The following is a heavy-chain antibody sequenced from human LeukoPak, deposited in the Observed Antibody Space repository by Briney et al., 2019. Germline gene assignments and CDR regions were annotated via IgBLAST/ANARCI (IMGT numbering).Heavy chain of an antibody. V-gene: IGHV3-74*01. Sequence: GGSLRLSCAASGFTFSRYWMHWVRQAPGKGLVWVSRINSDGRSTNYADSVKGRFTISRDNAKNTVYLQMNSLRAEDTAVHYCAKGEEGYWGQGTLVTVSS. D-gene: IGHD3-16*01. CDR3: AKGEEGY. J-gene: IGHJ4*02. CDR1: GFTFSRYW. CDR2: INSDGRST.